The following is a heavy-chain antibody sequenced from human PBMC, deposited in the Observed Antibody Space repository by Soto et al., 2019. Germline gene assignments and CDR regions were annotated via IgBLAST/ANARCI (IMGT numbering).Heavy chain of an antibody. Sequence: QEQLVESGGGVVQPGRSLRLSCAASGFIFAKYGMHWVRQAPGKGLEWVALITYEGSNKYYADAVKGRFTISRDNVENMVCLQLDGLRGEDSAVYYCAKARGANNWANYYGLDVWGQGTTVTVSS. D-gene: IGHD1-1*01. CDR3: AKARGANNWANYYGLDV. CDR2: ITYEGSNK. CDR1: GFIFAKYG. V-gene: IGHV3-30*18. J-gene: IGHJ6*02.